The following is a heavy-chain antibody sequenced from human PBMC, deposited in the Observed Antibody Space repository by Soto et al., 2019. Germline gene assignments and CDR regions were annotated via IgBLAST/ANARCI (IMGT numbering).Heavy chain of an antibody. J-gene: IGHJ4*02. CDR3: ARGETQQQRDY. CDR1: GDSIRSDKW. D-gene: IGHD6-13*01. CDR2: IYHSGST. V-gene: IGHV4-4*02. Sequence: QVQLQESGPGLVKPSWTLSLICAVSGDSIRSDKWWSWVRQPPGKGLEWIGEIYHSGSTKYNPSLKSRVTISVDKSKNQFSLNVISVTDADTAVYYCARGETQQQRDYWGQGTLVTVSS.